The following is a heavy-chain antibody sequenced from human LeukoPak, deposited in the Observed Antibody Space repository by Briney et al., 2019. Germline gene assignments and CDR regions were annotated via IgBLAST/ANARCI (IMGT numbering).Heavy chain of an antibody. CDR2: LKKKTDGGTT. J-gene: IGHJ4*02. CDR1: RFTLSNAW. Sequence: GGSVRLSCPSSRFTLSNAWMNEVRPARAKGLEWVGRLKKKTDGGTTDYAAPVKGRFTISRDDSKNTLYLQMNSLKTEDTAVYYCTTEYYDYVWGSYPYYFDYWGQGTLVTVSS. CDR3: TTEYYDYVWGSYPYYFDY. D-gene: IGHD3-16*02. V-gene: IGHV3-15*01.